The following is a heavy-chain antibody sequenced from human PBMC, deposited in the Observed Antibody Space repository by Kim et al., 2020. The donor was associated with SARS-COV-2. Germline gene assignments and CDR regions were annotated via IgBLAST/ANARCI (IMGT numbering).Heavy chain of an antibody. CDR2: ISPIFGTA. D-gene: IGHD2-15*01. CDR3: GREKWSTGAFDI. J-gene: IGHJ3*02. Sequence: SVKVSCKASGGTFSSYAISWVRQAPGQGLEWMGGISPIFGTANYAQKFQGRVTITADESTSTAYMELSSLRSEDTAVYYCGREKWSTGAFDIWGQGTMVTVSS. CDR1: GGTFSSYA. V-gene: IGHV1-69*13.